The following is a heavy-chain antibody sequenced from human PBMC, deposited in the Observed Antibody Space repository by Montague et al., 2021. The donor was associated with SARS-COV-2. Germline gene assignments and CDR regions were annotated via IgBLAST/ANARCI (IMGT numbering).Heavy chain of an antibody. CDR3: ARGHDRSSWYGIMYYLDY. J-gene: IGHJ4*02. CDR2: INHSGST. V-gene: IGHV4-34*01. Sequence: SETLSLTCAVYGGSFSGYYWSWIRQPPGKGLEWIGEINHSGSTNYNPSLKSRVTISVDTSKNQFSLKLSSVTAADTAEYHCARGHDRSSWYGIMYYLDYWGQGTLVTVSS. CDR1: GGSFSGYY. D-gene: IGHD6-13*01.